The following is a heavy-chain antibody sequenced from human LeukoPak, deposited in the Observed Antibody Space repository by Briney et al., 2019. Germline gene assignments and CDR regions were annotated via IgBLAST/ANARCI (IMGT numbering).Heavy chain of an antibody. V-gene: IGHV1-69*06. CDR3: ATVLGYCSGGSCYPTR. CDR1: GGTFSSYA. CDR2: IIPIFGTA. Sequence: SVKVSCKASGGTFSSYAISWVRQAPGQGLEWMGGIIPIFGTANYAQKFQGRVTITADKSTSTAYMELSSLRSEDTAVYYCATVLGYCSGGSCYPTRWGQGTLVTVSS. J-gene: IGHJ4*02. D-gene: IGHD2-15*01.